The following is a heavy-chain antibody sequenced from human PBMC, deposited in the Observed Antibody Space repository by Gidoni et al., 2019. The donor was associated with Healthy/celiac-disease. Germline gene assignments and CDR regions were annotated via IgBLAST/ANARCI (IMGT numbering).Heavy chain of an antibody. CDR2: IYYSGST. D-gene: IGHD3-3*01. Sequence: QLQLQESGPGLVKPSETLSLTCTVSRHSISSSSYYWGWIRQPPGKGLEWIGSIYYSGSTYYNPSLKSRVTISVDTSKNQFSLKLSSVTAADTAVYYCARQYDFWSGYLRYFDYWGQGTLVTVSS. CDR3: ARQYDFWSGYLRYFDY. V-gene: IGHV4-39*01. J-gene: IGHJ4*02. CDR1: RHSISSSSYY.